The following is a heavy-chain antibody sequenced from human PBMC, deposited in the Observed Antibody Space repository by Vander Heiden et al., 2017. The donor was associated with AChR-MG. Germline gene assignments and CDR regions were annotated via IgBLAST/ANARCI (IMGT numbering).Heavy chain of an antibody. V-gene: IGHV3-30-3*01. J-gene: IGHJ5*02. D-gene: IGHD3-16*01. CDR3: ARESFGGVIYWFDP. Sequence: QVQLVESGGGVVQPGRSLRLSCAASGFTFSSYAMHWVRQAPGKGLEWVAVISYDGSNKYYADSVKGRFTISRDNSKNTLYLQMNSLRAEDTAVYYCARESFGGVIYWFDPWGQGTLVTVSS. CDR1: GFTFSSYA. CDR2: ISYDGSNK.